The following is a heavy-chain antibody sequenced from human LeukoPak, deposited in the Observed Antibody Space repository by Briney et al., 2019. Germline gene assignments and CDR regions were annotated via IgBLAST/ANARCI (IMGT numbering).Heavy chain of an antibody. J-gene: IGHJ3*01. CDR3: ARGIVGATTGPLDF. D-gene: IGHD1-26*01. Sequence: SVKVSCKASGGTFSSNAISWVRQAPGQGLEWMGSIIPIVGITNYAQRFQGRVTITADKSTSTVYMEVSSLRFEDTAVYYCARGIVGATTGPLDFWGQGTVVTVSS. CDR2: IIPIVGIT. V-gene: IGHV1-69*04. CDR1: GGTFSSNA.